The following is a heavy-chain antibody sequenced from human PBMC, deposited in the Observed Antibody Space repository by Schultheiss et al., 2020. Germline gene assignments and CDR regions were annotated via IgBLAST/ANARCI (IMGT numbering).Heavy chain of an antibody. CDR3: ARVPSIAAAGIGGMDV. J-gene: IGHJ6*02. CDR2: ISGSGGST. CDR1: GFTFSSYG. D-gene: IGHD6-13*01. V-gene: IGHV3-23*01. Sequence: LSLTCAASGFTFSSYGMHWVRQAPGKGLEWVSAISGSGGSTYYADSVKGRFTISRDNAKNSLYLQMNSLRAEDTAVYYCARVPSIAAAGIGGMDVWGQGTTVTGYS.